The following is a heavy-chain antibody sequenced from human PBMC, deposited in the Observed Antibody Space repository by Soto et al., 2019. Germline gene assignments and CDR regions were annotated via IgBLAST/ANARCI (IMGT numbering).Heavy chain of an antibody. CDR2: MDPNSGNT. J-gene: IGHJ4*02. CDR1: GYTFSTYD. D-gene: IGHD3-10*01. V-gene: IGHV1-8*01. Sequence: ASVKVSCKASGYTFSTYDINWMRQATGQGLEWLGWMDPNSGNTGYAQKFQGRVTLTRDTSISTAYMGLSSLTYEDTAVYYCARNKRETGDFDYWGQGTMVTVSS. CDR3: ARNKRETGDFDY.